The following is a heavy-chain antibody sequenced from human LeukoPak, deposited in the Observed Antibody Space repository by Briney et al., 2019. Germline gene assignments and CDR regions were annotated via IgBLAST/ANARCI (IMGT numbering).Heavy chain of an antibody. D-gene: IGHD3-10*01. CDR1: GSTFSSYA. CDR2: ISGSGSST. V-gene: IGHV3-23*01. Sequence: GGSLRLSCAASGSTFSSYAMSWVRQAPGKGLEWVSAISGSGSSTYYTDSVKGRFTISRDNSKNTLYLQMNSLRAEDTAVYYCAKHSGTYTDYGFDYWGQGTLVTVSS. J-gene: IGHJ4*02. CDR3: AKHSGTYTDYGFDY.